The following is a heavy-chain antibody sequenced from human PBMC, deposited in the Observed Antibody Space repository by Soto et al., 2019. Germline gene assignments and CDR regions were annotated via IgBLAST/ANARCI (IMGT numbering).Heavy chain of an antibody. J-gene: IGHJ6*02. Sequence: GGSLRLSCAASGFTFSNSGMSWVRQAPGKGLEWVANIKEDGSEKDYVDPVKGRFTITRDNAKNSLYLQMNNLRAEDTAVYFCTRKRFGMDVWGQGTTVTVSS. V-gene: IGHV3-7*03. CDR3: TRKRFGMDV. CDR2: IKEDGSEK. CDR1: GFTFSNSG.